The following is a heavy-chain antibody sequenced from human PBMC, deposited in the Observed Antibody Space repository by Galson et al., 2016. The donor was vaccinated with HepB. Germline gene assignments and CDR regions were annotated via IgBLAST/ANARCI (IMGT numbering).Heavy chain of an antibody. Sequence: SLRLSCAASGFTFSSHWMHRVRQAPGKGLEWVAVMSHDGSHIFYVDSVKGRFSISRDNSKNTLYLHMNSLRDEDTAVYYCAKDHGNRWLNNWFDPWGQGTLVTVSS. J-gene: IGHJ5*02. CDR2: MSHDGSHI. CDR1: GFTFSSHW. D-gene: IGHD6-19*01. CDR3: AKDHGNRWLNNWFDP. V-gene: IGHV3-30*18.